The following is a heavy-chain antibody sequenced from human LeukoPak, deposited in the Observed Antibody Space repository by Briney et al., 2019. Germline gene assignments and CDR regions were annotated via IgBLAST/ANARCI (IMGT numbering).Heavy chain of an antibody. Sequence: SVKVSCEASGGTFSSYAISWVRQAPGQGLEWMGGIIPIFGTANYAQKFQGRVTITADESTSTAYMELSSLRSDDTAVYYCARDKDFYYDSTYYYMDVWGKGTTVTVSS. V-gene: IGHV1-69*13. CDR3: ARDKDFYYDSTYYYMDV. D-gene: IGHD3-22*01. J-gene: IGHJ6*03. CDR2: IIPIFGTA. CDR1: GGTFSSYA.